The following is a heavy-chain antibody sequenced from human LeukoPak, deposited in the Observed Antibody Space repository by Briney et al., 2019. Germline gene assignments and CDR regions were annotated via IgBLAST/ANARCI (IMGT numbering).Heavy chain of an antibody. CDR3: ARHLFDIVVVPSAIDAFDI. Sequence: GGSLRLSCAASGFTFSGHAMTWVRQAPGKGLQWVSSISSGSRYISSAEWLKGRFTISRDNAKNSLFLQMNSLGAEDTALYFCARHLFDIVVVPSAIDAFDIWGQGTMVTVSS. CDR1: GFTFSGHA. V-gene: IGHV3-21*01. J-gene: IGHJ3*02. D-gene: IGHD2-2*02. CDR2: ISSGSRYI.